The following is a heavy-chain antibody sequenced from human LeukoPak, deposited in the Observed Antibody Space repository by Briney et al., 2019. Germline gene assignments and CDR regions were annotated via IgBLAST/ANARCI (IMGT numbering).Heavy chain of an antibody. J-gene: IGHJ5*02. CDR1: GGSFSGYY. V-gene: IGHV4-34*01. CDR2: INHSGST. CDR3: ARGHIWFGKSWFDP. D-gene: IGHD3-10*01. Sequence: PSETLSLTCAVYGGSFSGYYWSWIRQPPGKGLEWIGEINHSGSTNYNPSLKSRVTISVDTSKNQFSLKLSSVTAADTAVYYCARGHIWFGKSWFDPWDQGTLVTVSS.